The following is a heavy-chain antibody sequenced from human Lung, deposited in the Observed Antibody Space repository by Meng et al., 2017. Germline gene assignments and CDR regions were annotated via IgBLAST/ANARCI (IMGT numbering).Heavy chain of an antibody. CDR2: ISGSGDST. D-gene: IGHD6-13*01. V-gene: IGHV3-23*01. CDR3: AKDLQGGSSSWPYDY. Sequence: GESLKISCAASGFTFSSYAMSWVRQAPGKGLEWVSAISGSGDSTYYADSVKGRFTISRDNSKNTLYLQMNSLRAEDTAVYYCAKDLQGGSSSWPYDYWGQGTLVTVSS. J-gene: IGHJ4*02. CDR1: GFTFSSYA.